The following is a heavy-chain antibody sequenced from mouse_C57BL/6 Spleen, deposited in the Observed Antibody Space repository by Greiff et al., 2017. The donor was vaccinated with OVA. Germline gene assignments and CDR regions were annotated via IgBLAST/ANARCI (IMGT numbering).Heavy chain of an antibody. CDR3: ARQGEYAMDY. CDR1: GFTFSSYT. J-gene: IGHJ4*01. CDR2: ISGGGGNT. V-gene: IGHV5-9*01. Sequence: EVKLVESGGGLVKPGGSLKLSCAASGFTFSSYTMSWVRQTPEKRLEWVATISGGGGNTYYPDSVKGRFTISRDNAKNTLYLQMSSLRSEDTALYYCARQGEYAMDYWGQGTSVTVSS.